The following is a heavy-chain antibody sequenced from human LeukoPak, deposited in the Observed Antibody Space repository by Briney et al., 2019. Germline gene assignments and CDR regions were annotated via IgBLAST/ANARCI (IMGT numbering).Heavy chain of an antibody. V-gene: IGHV1-24*01. J-gene: IGHJ4*02. CDR2: FDPEDGET. CDR3: ATDRFMRGYYDRYPYFDY. D-gene: IGHD3-22*01. Sequence: ASVKVSCKVSGYTLTELSMHWVRQAPGKGLEWMGGFDPEDGETIYAQKFQGRVTMTEDTSTDTAYMELSSLRSEDTAVYYCATDRFMRGYYDRYPYFDYWGQGTLVTVSS. CDR1: GYTLTELS.